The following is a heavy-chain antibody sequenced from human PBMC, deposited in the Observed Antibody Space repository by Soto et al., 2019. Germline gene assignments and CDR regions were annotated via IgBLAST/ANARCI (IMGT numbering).Heavy chain of an antibody. CDR1: GYTFTSYD. CDR2: MNPNSGNT. D-gene: IGHD6-6*01. V-gene: IGHV1-8*01. J-gene: IGHJ4*02. Sequence: GASVKVSCKASGYTFTSYDINWVRQATGQGLEWMGWMNPNSGNTGYAQKFQGRVTMTRDTSISTAYMELSRLRSDDTAVYYCARDLSSSSTFDYWGQGTLVTVSS. CDR3: ARDLSSSSTFDY.